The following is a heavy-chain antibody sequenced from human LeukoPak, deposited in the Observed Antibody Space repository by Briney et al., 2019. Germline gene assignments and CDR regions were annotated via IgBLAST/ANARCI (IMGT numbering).Heavy chain of an antibody. Sequence: SETLFLTCAVYGGSFSGYYWSWIRQPPGKGLEWIGEINHSGSTNYNPSLKSRVTISVDTSKNQFSLKLSSVTAADTAVYYCARERGGYSYGIIYYYYYMDVWGKGTTVTVSS. CDR1: GGSFSGYY. CDR3: ARERGGYSYGIIYYYYYMDV. V-gene: IGHV4-34*01. CDR2: INHSGST. D-gene: IGHD5-18*01. J-gene: IGHJ6*03.